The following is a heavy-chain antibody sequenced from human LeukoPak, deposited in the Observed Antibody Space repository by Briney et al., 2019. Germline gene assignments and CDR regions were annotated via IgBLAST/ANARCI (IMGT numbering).Heavy chain of an antibody. CDR2: IWYDGSNK. V-gene: IGHV3-33*01. CDR3: ASALQGYDFDAFDI. J-gene: IGHJ3*02. D-gene: IGHD5-12*01. CDR1: GFTFSSYG. Sequence: GGSLRLSCAASGFTFSSYGMHWVRQAPGKGLEWVAVIWYDGSNKYYADSVKGRFTISRDNSKNTLYLQMNSLRAEDTAVYYCASALQGYDFDAFDIWGQGTMVTVSS.